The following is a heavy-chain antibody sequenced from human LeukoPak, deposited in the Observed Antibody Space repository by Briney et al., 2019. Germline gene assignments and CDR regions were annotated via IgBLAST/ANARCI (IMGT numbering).Heavy chain of an antibody. Sequence: GGSLRLSCAAAGFTFSSYGMHWVRQAPGKGLEWVAVISYDGSNKYYADSVKGRFTISRDNSKNTLYLQMNSLRAEDTAVYYCAKDPASSGWLSDYWGQGTLVTVSS. V-gene: IGHV3-30*18. D-gene: IGHD6-19*01. J-gene: IGHJ4*02. CDR2: ISYDGSNK. CDR1: GFTFSSYG. CDR3: AKDPASSGWLSDY.